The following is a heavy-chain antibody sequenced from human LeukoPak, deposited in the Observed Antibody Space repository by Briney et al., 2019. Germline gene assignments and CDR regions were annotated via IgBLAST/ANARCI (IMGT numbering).Heavy chain of an antibody. Sequence: PGGSLRLSCAASGFTFSSYAMNWVRQAPGKGLEWASAISGSGDSTNYADSVKGRFTISRDKSKNTLYLQMNSLRAEDTAVYYCARADSSGYYYSQFKYWGQGTLVTVSS. J-gene: IGHJ4*02. V-gene: IGHV3-23*01. CDR1: GFTFSSYA. CDR2: ISGSGDST. D-gene: IGHD3-22*01. CDR3: ARADSSGYYYSQFKY.